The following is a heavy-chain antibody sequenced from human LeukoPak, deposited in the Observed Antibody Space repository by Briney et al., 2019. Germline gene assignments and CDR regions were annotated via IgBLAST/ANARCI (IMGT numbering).Heavy chain of an antibody. CDR3: ARDSDRITGTGFDY. D-gene: IGHD1-20*01. J-gene: IGHJ4*02. CDR2: ISYDGSNK. Sequence: GGSLRLSCAASGFTFSSYAMHWVRQAPGKGLEWVAVISYDGSNKYYADSVKGRFTISRDNSKNTLYLQMNSLRAEDTAVYYCARDSDRITGTGFDYWGQGTLVTVSS. CDR1: GFTFSSYA. V-gene: IGHV3-30*04.